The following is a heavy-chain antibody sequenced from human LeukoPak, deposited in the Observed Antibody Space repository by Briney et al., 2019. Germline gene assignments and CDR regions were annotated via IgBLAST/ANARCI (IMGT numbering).Heavy chain of an antibody. J-gene: IGHJ4*02. CDR3: KSDGAAPGSFDN. CDR1: GFTFSDYW. CDR2: IKYDGDEE. V-gene: IGHV3-7*01. Sequence: TGGSLRLSCAASGFTFSDYWMSWMRQAPGKGLEWVANIKYDGDEEYYVDSVKGRFTISRDNAKNSLFLQLNSLRVKDTAVYYCKSDGAAPGSFDNWGQGTLVTVSP. D-gene: IGHD6-13*01.